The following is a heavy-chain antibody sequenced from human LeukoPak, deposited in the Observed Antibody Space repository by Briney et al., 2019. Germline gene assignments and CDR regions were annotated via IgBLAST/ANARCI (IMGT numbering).Heavy chain of an antibody. CDR1: GGTFSSYA. CDR3: ARGGGDTAMVDY. Sequence: SVKVSCQASGGTFSSYAISWVRQAPGQGLEWRGGIIPIFGTANYAQKVQGRVTISADASTRTACMELGSLRSEYTAVYYCARGGGDTAMVDYWGQGTLVTVSS. D-gene: IGHD5-18*01. J-gene: IGHJ4*02. V-gene: IGHV1-69*13. CDR2: IIPIFGTA.